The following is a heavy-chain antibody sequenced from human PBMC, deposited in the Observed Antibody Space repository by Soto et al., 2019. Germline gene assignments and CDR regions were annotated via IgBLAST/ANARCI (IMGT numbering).Heavy chain of an antibody. CDR1: GFSFSNYA. CDR3: ARDPLWGTAMVLWYFDL. Sequence: GGSLRLSCAASGFSFSNYAMNWVRQAPGKGLEWVSGISGGGGGTYYADSVKGRFIISRDNSKNTLYLQMNSLRAEDTAVYYCARDPLWGTAMVLWYFDLWGRGTLVTVSS. V-gene: IGHV3-23*01. D-gene: IGHD5-18*01. CDR2: ISGGGGGT. J-gene: IGHJ2*01.